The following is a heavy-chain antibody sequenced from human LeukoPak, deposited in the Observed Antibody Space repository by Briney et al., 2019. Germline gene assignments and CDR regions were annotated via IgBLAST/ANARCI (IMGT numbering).Heavy chain of an antibody. CDR3: ARDSPTYYYDSSGDFDY. J-gene: IGHJ4*02. CDR1: GFTFSSYE. V-gene: IGHV3-48*03. Sequence: GGSLRLSCAASGFTFSSYEMNWVRQAPGKGLEWVSYISSSGSTIYYADSVKGRFTISRDNAKNSLYLQMNSLRAEDTAVYYCARDSPTYYYDSSGDFDYWGQGTLVTVSS. CDR2: ISSSGSTI. D-gene: IGHD3-22*01.